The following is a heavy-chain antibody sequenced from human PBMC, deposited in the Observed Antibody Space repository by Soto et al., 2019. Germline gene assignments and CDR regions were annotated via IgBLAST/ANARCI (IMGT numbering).Heavy chain of an antibody. V-gene: IGHV5-51*01. CDR2: IYPGDSDT. D-gene: IGHD3-10*01. Sequence: GESLKISCKGSGYSFTTYWIGWVRQMPGKGLEWVGVIYPGDSDTRYGPSFQGQVTISADRSISTAYLQWSSLKASDSAIYYCARHETAYYNFYGLDVWGQGTTVTVSS. J-gene: IGHJ6*02. CDR3: ARHETAYYNFYGLDV. CDR1: GYSFTTYW.